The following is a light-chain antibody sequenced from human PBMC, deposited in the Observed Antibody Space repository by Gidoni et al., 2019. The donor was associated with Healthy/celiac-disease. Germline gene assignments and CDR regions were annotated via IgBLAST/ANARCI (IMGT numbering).Light chain of an antibody. CDR1: EGISSY. CDR2: AAS. V-gene: IGKV1-8*01. CDR3: QQYYSYRFT. J-gene: IGKJ5*01. Sequence: ALRLTQSPSSVSASTGDRVTSTCRASEGISSYLAWYQQNPGKAPKLLIYAASTLQSGVPSRFSGSGSGTDFTLTISCLQSVDFSTYYCQQYYSYRFTFGQGTRLEIK.